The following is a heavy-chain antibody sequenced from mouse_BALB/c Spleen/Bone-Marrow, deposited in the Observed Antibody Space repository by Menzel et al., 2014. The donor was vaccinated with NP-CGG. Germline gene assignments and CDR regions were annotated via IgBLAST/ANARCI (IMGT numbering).Heavy chain of an antibody. CDR3: TREGAY. V-gene: IGHV1S81*02. J-gene: IGHJ3*01. CDR2: INHSNGYT. Sequence: QVQLQQSGAELVKPGASVKLSCKASGYTFISYYMYWVKQRPGQGLEWIGEINHSNGYTNFNEKFKSKATLTVDKSSSTAYMQLSSLTSEDSAVYYCTREGAYWGQGTLVTVSA. CDR1: GYTFISYY.